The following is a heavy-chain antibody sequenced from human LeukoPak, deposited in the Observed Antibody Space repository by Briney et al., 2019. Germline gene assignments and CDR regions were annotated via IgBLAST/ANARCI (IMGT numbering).Heavy chain of an antibody. Sequence: PGRSLRLSCAASGFTFSSYGMHWVRQAPGKGLEWVAVIWYDGRNKYYADSVKGRFTISRDNSKNTVYLLMNSLRAEDTAVYYCARDIWYSSGLTGPGGYYFDYWGQGTLVTFSS. CDR3: ARDIWYSSGLTGPGGYYFDY. D-gene: IGHD6-19*01. V-gene: IGHV3-33*01. J-gene: IGHJ4*02. CDR1: GFTFSSYG. CDR2: IWYDGRNK.